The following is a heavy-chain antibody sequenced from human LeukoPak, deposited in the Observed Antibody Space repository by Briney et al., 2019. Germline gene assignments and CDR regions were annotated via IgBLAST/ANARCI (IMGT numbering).Heavy chain of an antibody. Sequence: GASVKVSCKASGYTFTGYYMHWVRQAPGQGLEWMGWINPNSGGTNYAQKFQGRVTMTRDMSISTAYMELSRLRSDDTAVYYCARDPIVGATIGSFDYWGQGTLVTVSS. D-gene: IGHD1-26*01. CDR1: GYTFTGYY. CDR2: INPNSGGT. V-gene: IGHV1-2*02. J-gene: IGHJ4*02. CDR3: ARDPIVGATIGSFDY.